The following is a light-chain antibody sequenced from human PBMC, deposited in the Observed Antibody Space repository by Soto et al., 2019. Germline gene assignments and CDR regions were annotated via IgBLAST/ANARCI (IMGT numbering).Light chain of an antibody. CDR1: SSDVGGYNY. CDR3: CSYTTSKTRQRV. CDR2: DVT. Sequence: QSALTQPASVSGSPGQSITISCTGTSSDVGGYNYVSWYQQQPGKAPKFMIYDVTNRPSGVSNRFSGSKSGNTASLTISGLQAEDEADYYCCSYTTSKTRQRVFGTGTKLNVL. V-gene: IGLV2-14*01. J-gene: IGLJ1*01.